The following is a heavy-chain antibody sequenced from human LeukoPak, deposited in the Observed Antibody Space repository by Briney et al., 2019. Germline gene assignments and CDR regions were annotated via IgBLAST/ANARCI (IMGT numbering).Heavy chain of an antibody. CDR3: VRHGHYFYYMYI. V-gene: IGHV3-30*04. CDR1: GFTFSSYA. Sequence: GGSLRLSCAASGFTFSSYAMHWVRQAPGKGLEWVAVISYDGSNKYYADSVKGRFTISRDNAKNSLSLQMNSLRAEDTAVYYCVRHGHYFYYMYIWGKGTTVTMSS. CDR2: ISYDGSNK. J-gene: IGHJ6*03.